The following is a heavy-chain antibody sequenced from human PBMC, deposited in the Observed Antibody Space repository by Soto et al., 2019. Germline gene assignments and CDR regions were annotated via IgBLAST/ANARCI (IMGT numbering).Heavy chain of an antibody. Sequence: SETLSLTCTVSGGSISTYWSWIRQPPGKGLEWLGYIYYSGSTNYNPSLKSRVTISVDTSKNQFSLKLSSVTAADTAVYYCARDGLLGDYYFDYWGQGTLVTVSS. CDR3: ARDGLLGDYYFDY. J-gene: IGHJ4*02. CDR2: IYYSGST. V-gene: IGHV4-59*01. CDR1: GGSISTY. D-gene: IGHD2-21*02.